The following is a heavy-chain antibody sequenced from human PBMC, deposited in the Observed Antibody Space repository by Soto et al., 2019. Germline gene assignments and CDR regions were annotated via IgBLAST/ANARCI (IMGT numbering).Heavy chain of an antibody. J-gene: IGHJ4*02. Sequence: SETLSLTCTVSGGSISSYYWSWIRQPPGKGLEWIGYIYYSGSTNYNPSLKSRVTISVDTSKNQFSLKLSSLTAADTAVYYCASLLYGSGSYYGTFDYWGQGTLVTVSS. CDR1: GGSISSYY. D-gene: IGHD3-10*01. V-gene: IGHV4-59*01. CDR3: ASLLYGSGSYYGTFDY. CDR2: IYYSGST.